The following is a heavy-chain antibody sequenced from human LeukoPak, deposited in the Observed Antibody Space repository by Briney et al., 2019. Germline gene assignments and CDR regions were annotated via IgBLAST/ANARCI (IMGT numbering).Heavy chain of an antibody. Sequence: PGGSLRLSCAASGFTFSSYSMNWVRQAPGKGLEWVSYISSSGSTIYYANSVKGRFTISRDNAKNSLYLQMNSLRAEDTAVYYCASGWLLLVYWGQGTLVTVSS. CDR1: GFTFSSYS. J-gene: IGHJ4*02. D-gene: IGHD3-22*01. V-gene: IGHV3-48*04. CDR2: ISSSGSTI. CDR3: ASGWLLLVY.